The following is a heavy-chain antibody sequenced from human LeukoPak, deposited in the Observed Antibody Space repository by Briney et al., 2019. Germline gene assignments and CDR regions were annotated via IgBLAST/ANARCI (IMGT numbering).Heavy chain of an antibody. D-gene: IGHD3-10*01. J-gene: IGHJ5*02. Sequence: ASVKVSCKASGYTFTSYGISWVRQAPGQGLEWMGWITAYNGNTNYAQKLQGRVTMTTDTSTSTDYMELRSLRSDDTAVYYCARQIQLLWFGESAGWFDPWGQGTLVTVSS. CDR3: ARQIQLLWFGESAGWFDP. CDR2: ITAYNGNT. V-gene: IGHV1-18*04. CDR1: GYTFTSYG.